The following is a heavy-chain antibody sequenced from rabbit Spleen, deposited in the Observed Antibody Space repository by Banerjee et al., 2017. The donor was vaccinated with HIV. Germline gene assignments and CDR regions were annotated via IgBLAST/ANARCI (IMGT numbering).Heavy chain of an antibody. Sequence: QEQLVESGGGLVQPEGSLTLTCKASGVSFNDKDVMCWVRQAPGKGLEWITCINIVTGKSVYASWVSGRFSISRENAQNTVFLQMTSLTAADTATYFCARDGAGGSYFALWGPGTLVTVS. J-gene: IGHJ6*01. D-gene: IGHD8-1*01. CDR2: INIVTGKS. CDR1: GVSFNDKDV. CDR3: ARDGAGGSYFAL. V-gene: IGHV1S47*01.